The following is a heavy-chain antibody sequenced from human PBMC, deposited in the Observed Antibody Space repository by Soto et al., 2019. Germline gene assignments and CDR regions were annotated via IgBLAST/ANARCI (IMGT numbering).Heavy chain of an antibody. J-gene: IGHJ5*02. CDR1: GGAISTYY. CDR2: IYSSGST. Sequence: SETLSLTCTVSGGAISTYYWTWIRQPAGKGLEWIGRIYSSGSTKYNPSLQSRVTMSLDTSNNQFSLRLTSVTAADTAVYYCARGQRFSDWFDPWGQGTLVTV. CDR3: ARGQRFSDWFDP. V-gene: IGHV4-4*07. D-gene: IGHD3-3*01.